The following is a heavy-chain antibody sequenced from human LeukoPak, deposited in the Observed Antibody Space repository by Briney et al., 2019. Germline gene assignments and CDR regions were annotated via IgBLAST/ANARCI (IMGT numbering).Heavy chain of an antibody. CDR2: IIPILGIA. V-gene: IGHV1-69*04. CDR3: ARSTSTVVTLYYY. Sequence: GASVRVSCRASGGTFSIYAISWVRQAPGQGLEWMGRIIPILGIANYAQKFQGRVTITADKSTSTAYMELSSLRSEDTAVYYCARSTSTVVTLYYYWGQGTLVTVSS. J-gene: IGHJ4*02. CDR1: GGTFSIYA. D-gene: IGHD4-23*01.